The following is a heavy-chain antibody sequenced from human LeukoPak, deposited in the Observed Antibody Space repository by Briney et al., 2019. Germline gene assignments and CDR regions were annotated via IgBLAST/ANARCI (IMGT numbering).Heavy chain of an antibody. V-gene: IGHV3-48*01. Sequence: QAGGSLRLSCAASGFTFSSNGMNWVRQAPGKGLEWVSYISATGGTIYYADSVKGRFTISRDNSRNTLYLQMNSLRVEDTAVYYCARVVGSEGNWYVDYWGQGTLVTVSS. CDR2: ISATGGTI. J-gene: IGHJ4*02. CDR3: ARVVGSEGNWYVDY. D-gene: IGHD1-1*01. CDR1: GFTFSSNG.